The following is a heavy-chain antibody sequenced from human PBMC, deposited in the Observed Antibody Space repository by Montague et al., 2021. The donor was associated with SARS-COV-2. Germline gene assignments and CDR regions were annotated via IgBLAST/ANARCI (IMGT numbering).Heavy chain of an antibody. CDR1: GGSISSSNW. Sequence: SETLSLTCAVSGGSISSSNWWSWVRQPPGKGLEWIGEIHHSGSTNYNPSLKCRVTMSVDRSKNHFSLRLSSVTAADTAMYYCARGGYGGWTGYYFDYWGQGTLVTVSS. CDR2: IHHSGST. CDR3: ARGGYGGWTGYYFDY. V-gene: IGHV4-4*02. J-gene: IGHJ4*02. D-gene: IGHD4/OR15-4a*01.